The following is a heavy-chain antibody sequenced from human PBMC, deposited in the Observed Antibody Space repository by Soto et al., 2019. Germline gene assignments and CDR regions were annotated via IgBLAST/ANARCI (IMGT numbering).Heavy chain of an antibody. J-gene: IGHJ4*02. Sequence: PGGCLRLSCAASGFTVDDYAMHWVRQAPGKGLEWVSGISWNSETIDYADSVKGRFTISRDNAKSSLFLQMNSLRPDDTALYYCAKDMKWGGMTTIHYFDSWGQGTLVTVSS. CDR3: AKDMKWGGMTTIHYFDS. CDR1: GFTVDDYA. CDR2: ISWNSETI. D-gene: IGHD4-17*01. V-gene: IGHV3-9*01.